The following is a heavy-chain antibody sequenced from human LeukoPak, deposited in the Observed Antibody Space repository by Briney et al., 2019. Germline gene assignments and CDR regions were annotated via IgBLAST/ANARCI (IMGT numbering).Heavy chain of an antibody. V-gene: IGHV3-30*18. Sequence: PGGSLRLSCAASGFSVSSDYMSWVRQAPGKGLEWVAVISYDGSNKYYADSVKGRFTISRDNSKNTLYLQMSSLRAEDTAVYYCAKDQGWELLLYHYYGMDVWGQGTTVTVSS. CDR2: ISYDGSNK. D-gene: IGHD1-26*01. J-gene: IGHJ6*02. CDR3: AKDQGWELLLYHYYGMDV. CDR1: GFSVSSDY.